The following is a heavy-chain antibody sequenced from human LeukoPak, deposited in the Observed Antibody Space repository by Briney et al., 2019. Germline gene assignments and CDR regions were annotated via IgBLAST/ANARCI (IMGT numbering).Heavy chain of an antibody. V-gene: IGHV5-51*01. CDR2: IYPGDSVT. D-gene: IGHD6-13*01. Sequence: GESLKISCEGSGYRFGSYWISWVRQMPGKGLEWMGIIYPGDSVTRYSPSFQGQVTISADKSISTAYLQWSSLKASDSAIYYCAGTHSTSWYNLDYWGQGTLVTISS. J-gene: IGHJ4*02. CDR1: GYRFGSYW. CDR3: AGTHSTSWYNLDY.